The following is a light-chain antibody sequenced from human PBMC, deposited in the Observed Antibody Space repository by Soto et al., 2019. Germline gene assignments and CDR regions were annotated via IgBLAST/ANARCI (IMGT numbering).Light chain of an antibody. J-gene: IGLJ3*02. CDR1: SSNIGSNS. V-gene: IGLV1-44*01. CDR2: SNN. Sequence: QAVVTQPPSASGTPGQRVTISCSGSSSNIGSNSVHWYKQVPGTAPKLLIYSNNQRPSRVPDRFSGSKSGTSASLAISGLQPEDEADYYCTSWDDSPRWVFGGGTKLTVL. CDR3: TSWDDSPRWV.